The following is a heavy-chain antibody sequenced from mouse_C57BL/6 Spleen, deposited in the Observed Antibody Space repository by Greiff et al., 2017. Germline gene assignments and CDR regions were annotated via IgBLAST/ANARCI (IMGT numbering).Heavy chain of an antibody. Sequence: VMLVESGAELVRPGASVKLSCKASGYTFTDYYINWVKQRPGQGLEWIARIYPGSGNTYYNEKFKGKATLTAEKSSSTAYMQLSSLTSEDSAVYFCARGDDGYRFAYWGQGTLVTVSA. V-gene: IGHV1-76*01. J-gene: IGHJ3*01. D-gene: IGHD2-3*01. CDR3: ARGDDGYRFAY. CDR1: GYTFTDYY. CDR2: IYPGSGNT.